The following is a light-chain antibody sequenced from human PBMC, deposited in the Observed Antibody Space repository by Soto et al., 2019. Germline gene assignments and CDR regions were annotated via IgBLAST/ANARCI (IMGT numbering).Light chain of an antibody. CDR3: QQYDNIPPT. CDR2: DAS. Sequence: DIQMTQSPSSLSASVGDRVTITCQASQDISNYLNWYQQKPGKAPKLLIYDASNLETGVPSRFSGSGSGTDFTFTIRSMQTEDIAKYYCQQYDNIPPTFGGGTKVDSK. J-gene: IGKJ4*01. CDR1: QDISNY. V-gene: IGKV1-33*01.